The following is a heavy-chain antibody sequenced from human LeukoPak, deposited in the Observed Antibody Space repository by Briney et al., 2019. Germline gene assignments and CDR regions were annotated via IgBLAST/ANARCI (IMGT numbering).Heavy chain of an antibody. D-gene: IGHD3-3*01. V-gene: IGHV4-34*01. CDR2: INHSGST. CDR1: GGSFSGYY. CDR3: ARGPRNYDFWSGYPIQPTNWFDP. J-gene: IGHJ5*02. Sequence: KPSETLSLTCAVYGGSFSGYYWSWIRQPPGKGLEWIGEINHSGSTNYNPSLKSRVTISVDTSKNQFSLKLSSVTAADTAVYYCARGPRNYDFWSGYPIQPTNWFDPWGQGTLVTVSS.